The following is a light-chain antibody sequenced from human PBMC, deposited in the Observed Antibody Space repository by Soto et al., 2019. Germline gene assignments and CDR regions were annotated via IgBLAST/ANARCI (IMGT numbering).Light chain of an antibody. CDR3: QQYGSSPWT. V-gene: IGKV3-20*01. Sequence: EIVMTQSPATLSVSPGERATLSCRASQSVSSNLAWYQQKPGQAPRLLIYGASSRATGIPDSFSGSGSGTDFTLTISRLEPEDFAVYYCQQYGSSPWTFGQGTKVDI. CDR1: QSVSSN. CDR2: GAS. J-gene: IGKJ1*01.